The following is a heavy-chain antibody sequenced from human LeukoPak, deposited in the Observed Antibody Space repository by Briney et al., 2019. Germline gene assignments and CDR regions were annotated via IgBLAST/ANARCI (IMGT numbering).Heavy chain of an antibody. Sequence: GGSLRLSCAASGFTFSSYEMNWVRQAPGKGLEWVSYISSSGSTIYYAGSVKGRFTISRDNAKNSLYLQMNSLRAEDTAVYYCARVTPAATWFDPWGQGTLVTVSS. CDR1: GFTFSSYE. V-gene: IGHV3-48*03. D-gene: IGHD2-2*01. J-gene: IGHJ5*02. CDR3: ARVTPAATWFDP. CDR2: ISSSGSTI.